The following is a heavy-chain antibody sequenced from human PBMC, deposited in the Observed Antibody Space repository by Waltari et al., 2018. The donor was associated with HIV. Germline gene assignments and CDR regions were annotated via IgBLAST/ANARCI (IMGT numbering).Heavy chain of an antibody. CDR2: VGPEGNV. J-gene: IGHJ4*02. CDR1: GASFNDHY. CDR3: ARGLQMTSYASGKWLWEQMLSRYFFDR. V-gene: IGHV4-34*01. Sequence: QAQLQQWGTGLLKPSDALSLTCAVYGASFNDHYWTWIRQSPGKGLEWLGEVGPEGNVKVRSSLRRRLVLSTDASKNQFSMTLTYVAATDTAVYLCARGLQMTSYASGKWLWEQMLSRYFFDRWGQGTRV. D-gene: IGHD3-22*01.